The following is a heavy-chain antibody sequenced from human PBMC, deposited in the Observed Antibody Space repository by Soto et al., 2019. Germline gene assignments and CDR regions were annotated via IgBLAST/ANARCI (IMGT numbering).Heavy chain of an antibody. D-gene: IGHD2-2*02. CDR3: ATLPPRIEVRLLPIPT. CDR2: INHSEST. Sequence: PSETLSLTCAVYGGSFSGYYWSWIRQPPGKGLEWIGEINHSESTNYNPSLKSRVTISEDKSNNEFSLNLRAVTAADTSVYYCATLPPRIEVRLLPIPTWGQGTLVTVSS. V-gene: IGHV4-34*01. CDR1: GGSFSGYY. J-gene: IGHJ4*02.